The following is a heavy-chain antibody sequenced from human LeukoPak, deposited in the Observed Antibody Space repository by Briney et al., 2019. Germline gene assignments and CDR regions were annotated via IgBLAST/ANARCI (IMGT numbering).Heavy chain of an antibody. CDR3: ASDGVAARRVDY. Sequence: SETLSLTCAVYGGSFSGYYWNWIRQPPGKGLEWIGSIYYSGSTYYNPSLKSRVTISVDTSKNQFSLKLSSVTAADTAVYYCASDGVAARRVDYWGQGTLVTVSS. CDR2: IYYSGST. J-gene: IGHJ4*02. CDR1: GGSFSGYY. D-gene: IGHD6-6*01. V-gene: IGHV4-34*01.